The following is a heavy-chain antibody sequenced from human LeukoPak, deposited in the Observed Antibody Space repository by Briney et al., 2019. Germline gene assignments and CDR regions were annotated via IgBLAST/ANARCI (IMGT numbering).Heavy chain of an antibody. CDR2: IYYSGST. CDR3: ARDGSSYYGSGLDY. D-gene: IGHD3-10*01. CDR1: GGSISSYY. J-gene: IGHJ4*02. V-gene: IGHV4-59*01. Sequence: SETPSLTCTVSGGSISSYYWSWIRQPPGKGLEWIGYIYYSGSTNYNPSLKSRVTISVDTSKNQFSLKLSSVTAADTAVYYCARDGSSYYGSGLDYWGQGTLVTVSS.